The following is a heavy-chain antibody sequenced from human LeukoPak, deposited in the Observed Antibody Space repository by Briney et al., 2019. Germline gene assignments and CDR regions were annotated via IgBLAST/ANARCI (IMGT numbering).Heavy chain of an antibody. Sequence: ASVKVSCKASGYTFTSYYMHWVRQAPGQGLEWMGIINPSGGSTSYAQKFQGRVTMTRDTSTSTAYMELRSLRSDDTAVYYCARVGWLLAMDFDYWGQGTLVTVSS. J-gene: IGHJ4*02. CDR1: GYTFTSYY. CDR2: INPSGGST. D-gene: IGHD3-22*01. CDR3: ARVGWLLAMDFDY. V-gene: IGHV1-46*01.